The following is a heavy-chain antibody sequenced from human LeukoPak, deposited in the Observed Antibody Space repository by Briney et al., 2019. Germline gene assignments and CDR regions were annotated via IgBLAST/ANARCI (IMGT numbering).Heavy chain of an antibody. V-gene: IGHV3-30*02. Sequence: GGSLRLSCTAPGFSFIEYAMNWVRQAPGKGLEWVAFIRYDGKYTYYADSVKGRFTISRDTSTNMVSLQMNSLRAEDTAVYYCAKGHYGSGSYYFDYWGQGTLVTVSS. CDR1: GFSFIEYA. CDR2: IRYDGKYT. J-gene: IGHJ4*02. D-gene: IGHD3-10*01. CDR3: AKGHYGSGSYYFDY.